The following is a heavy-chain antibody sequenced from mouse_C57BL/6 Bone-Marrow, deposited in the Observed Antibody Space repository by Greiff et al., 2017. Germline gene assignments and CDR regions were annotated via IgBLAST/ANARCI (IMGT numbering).Heavy chain of an antibody. CDR1: GYTFTSYG. CDR2: IHTRSGNT. CDR3: AREGLLSMDY. D-gene: IGHD2-10*01. V-gene: IGHV1-81*01. Sequence: LEESGAGLVRPGASLKLSCTASGYTFTSYGISWVKPRTGQGLEWIGEIHTRSGNTYYHEQVKGKATLTADKSSRTAYMELRSLTSEDSAVYFCAREGLLSMDYWGQGTSVTVSS. J-gene: IGHJ4*01.